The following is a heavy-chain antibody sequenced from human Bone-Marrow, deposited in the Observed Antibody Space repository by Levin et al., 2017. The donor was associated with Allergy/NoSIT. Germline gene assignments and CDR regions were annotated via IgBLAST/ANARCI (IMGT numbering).Heavy chain of an antibody. CDR1: SLTNGDYY. CDR2: IYYSGST. D-gene: IGHD3-16*02. J-gene: IGHJ4*02. CDR3: ARAAYYEFVWGSFRFFDH. V-gene: IGHV4-30-4*01. Sequence: SLTNGDYYWSWIRQSPGKGLEWIGYIYYSGSTYYNPSLKSRVLISIDTSENQFSLKWKAVTAAETAVYFCARAAYYEFVWGSFRFFDHWGQGSLVTVSS.